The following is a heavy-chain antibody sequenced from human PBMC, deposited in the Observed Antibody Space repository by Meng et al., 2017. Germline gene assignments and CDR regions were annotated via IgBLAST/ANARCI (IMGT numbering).Heavy chain of an antibody. CDR1: GFTFSSYA. D-gene: IGHD2-8*01. CDR2: ISYDGSNK. CDR3: ATHCTNGVCYSY. V-gene: IGHV3-30*07. Sequence: QGQVVESGGGVVQPGRSLSLSCAASGFTFSSYAMHWVRQAPGKGLEWVAVISYDGSNKYYADSVKGRFTISRDNSKNTLYLQMNSLRAEDTAVYYCATHCTNGVCYSYWGQGTLVTVSS. J-gene: IGHJ4*02.